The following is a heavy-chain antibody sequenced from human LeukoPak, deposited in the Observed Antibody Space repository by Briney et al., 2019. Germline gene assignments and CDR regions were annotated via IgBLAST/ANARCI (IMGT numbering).Heavy chain of an antibody. Sequence: PGGSLRLSCAASGFTFSSYAMSWVRQAPGKGLEWVSAISGSGGSTYYADSVKGRFTISRDNSKNTLYLQMNSLRAEDTAVYYWAKDRRFGFGVVIFGRRAFDIWGQGTMVTVSS. CDR1: GFTFSSYA. CDR3: AKDRRFGFGVVIFGRRAFDI. CDR2: ISGSGGST. D-gene: IGHD3-3*01. V-gene: IGHV3-23*01. J-gene: IGHJ3*02.